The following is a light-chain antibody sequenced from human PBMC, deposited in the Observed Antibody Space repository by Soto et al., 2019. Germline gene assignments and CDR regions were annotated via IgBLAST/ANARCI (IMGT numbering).Light chain of an antibody. CDR3: QQYNSYPT. V-gene: IGKV1-5*01. Sequence: DIQMTQSPSTLSASVGDRVTITCRASPSISSWLAWYQQKPGKAPKLLIYDASSLESGVPSRFSGSGSGTEFTLTISSLQPDDFATYYCQQYNSYPTFGQGTKVEIK. CDR1: PSISSW. J-gene: IGKJ1*01. CDR2: DAS.